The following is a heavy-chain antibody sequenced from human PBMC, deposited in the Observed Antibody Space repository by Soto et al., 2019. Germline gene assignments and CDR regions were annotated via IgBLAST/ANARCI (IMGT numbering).Heavy chain of an antibody. Sequence: QVQLVESGGGVVQPGRSLRLPCAASGFTLRSYAMHWVRQAPGKGLEWVAAISYDGSNKYNADSVKGRFTISRDNSTNTLYLQMNSLRVEDTAVYYCARARLDTPALDYWGQGTLVTVSS. CDR2: ISYDGSNK. J-gene: IGHJ4*02. CDR3: ARARLDTPALDY. D-gene: IGHD2-2*01. CDR1: GFTLRSYA. V-gene: IGHV3-30-3*01.